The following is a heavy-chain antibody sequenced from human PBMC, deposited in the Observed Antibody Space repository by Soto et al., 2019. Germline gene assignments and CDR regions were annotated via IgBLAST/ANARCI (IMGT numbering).Heavy chain of an antibody. D-gene: IGHD3-22*01. J-gene: IGHJ6*02. CDR1: GFTFSSYW. CDR3: ARVYDSSGYYYYGMDV. V-gene: IGHV3-7*05. Sequence: GGSLRLSCAASGFTFSSYWMSWVRQAPGKGLEWVANIKQDGSEKYYVDSVKGRFTISRDNAKNSLYLQMNSLRAEDTAVYYCARVYDSSGYYYYGMDVWGQGTTVTVSS. CDR2: IKQDGSEK.